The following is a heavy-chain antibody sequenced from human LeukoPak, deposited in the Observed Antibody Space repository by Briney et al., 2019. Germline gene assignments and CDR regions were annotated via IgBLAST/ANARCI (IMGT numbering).Heavy chain of an antibody. J-gene: IGHJ5*02. CDR1: GYTFTSYD. Sequence: GASVKVSCKASGYTFTSYDINWVRQATGQGLEWMGWMNPNSGNTGYAQKFQGRVTMTRNTSISTAYMELSSLRSEDTAVYYCARGRQIYSGSYSHLNWFDPWGQGTLVTASS. CDR2: MNPNSGNT. D-gene: IGHD1-26*01. V-gene: IGHV1-8*01. CDR3: ARGRQIYSGSYSHLNWFDP.